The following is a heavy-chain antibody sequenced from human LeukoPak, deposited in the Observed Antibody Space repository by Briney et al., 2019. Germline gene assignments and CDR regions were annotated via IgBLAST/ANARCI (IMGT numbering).Heavy chain of an antibody. CDR1: GYNFPSYW. J-gene: IGHJ4*02. CDR3: ARFDSSGYLQADY. CDR2: TYPGDSDT. D-gene: IGHD3-22*01. Sequence: GESLKISCKGSGYNFPSYWLAWVRQMPGKGLEWMGITYPGDSDTRYSPSFQGQVTISADKSISTAYLQWSSLTASDTAMYYCARFDSSGYLQADYWGQGTLVTVSS. V-gene: IGHV5-51*01.